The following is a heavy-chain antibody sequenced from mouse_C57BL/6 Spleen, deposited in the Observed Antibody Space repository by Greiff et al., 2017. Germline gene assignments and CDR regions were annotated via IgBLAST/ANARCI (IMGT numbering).Heavy chain of an antibody. CDR2: IDPSDSYT. J-gene: IGHJ2*01. Sequence: QVQLQQPGAELVKPGASVKLSCKASGYTFTSYWMHWVKQRPGQGLEWIGEIDPSDSYTNYNQKFKGKSTLTVDKSSSTAYMQLSSLTSEDSAVYYCARSITTVVATDFDYWGQGTTLTVSS. V-gene: IGHV1-69*01. D-gene: IGHD1-1*01. CDR1: GYTFTSYW. CDR3: ARSITTVVATDFDY.